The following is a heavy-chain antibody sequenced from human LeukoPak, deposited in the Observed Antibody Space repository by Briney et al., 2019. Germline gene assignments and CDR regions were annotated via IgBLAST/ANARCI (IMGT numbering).Heavy chain of an antibody. CDR3: AKDADYYGSGSYSYGMDV. Sequence: PGGSLRLSCAASGFTFSSYGMHWVRQAPGKGLEWVAVISYDGSNKYYADSVKGRFTISRDNSKNTLYLQMNSLRAEDTAVYYCAKDADYYGSGSYSYGMDVWGQGTTVTVSS. CDR1: GFTFSSYG. D-gene: IGHD3-10*01. J-gene: IGHJ6*02. CDR2: ISYDGSNK. V-gene: IGHV3-30*18.